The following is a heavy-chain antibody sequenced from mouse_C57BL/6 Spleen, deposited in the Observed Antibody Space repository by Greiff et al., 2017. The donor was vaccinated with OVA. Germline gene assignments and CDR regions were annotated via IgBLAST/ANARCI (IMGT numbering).Heavy chain of an antibody. D-gene: IGHD1-1*01. CDR3: AREGDYYYGSSDY. CDR1: GYTFTSYW. Sequence: QVQLKQPGAELVKPGASVKLSCKASGYTFTSYWMHWVKQRPGRGLEWIGRIDPNSGGTKYNEKFKSKATLTVDKPSSTAYMQLSSLTSEDSAVYYCAREGDYYYGSSDYWGQGTTLTVSS. CDR2: IDPNSGGT. V-gene: IGHV1-72*01. J-gene: IGHJ2*01.